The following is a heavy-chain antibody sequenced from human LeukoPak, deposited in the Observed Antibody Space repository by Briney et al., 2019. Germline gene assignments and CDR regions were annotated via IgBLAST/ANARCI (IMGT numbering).Heavy chain of an antibody. D-gene: IGHD3-22*01. J-gene: IGHJ3*02. V-gene: IGHV7-4-1*02. Sequence: ASVKVSCKASGYTFTSYAMNWVRQAPGQGLEWMGWINTNTGNPTYAQGFTGRFVFSLGTSVSTAYLQISSLKAEDTAVYYCARDHGPPEYYYDSSGYFDAFDIWGQGTMVTVSS. CDR2: INTNTGNP. CDR1: GYTFTSYA. CDR3: ARDHGPPEYYYDSSGYFDAFDI.